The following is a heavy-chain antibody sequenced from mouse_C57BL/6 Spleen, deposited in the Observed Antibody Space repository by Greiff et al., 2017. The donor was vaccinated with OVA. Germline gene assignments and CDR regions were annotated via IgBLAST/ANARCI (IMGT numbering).Heavy chain of an antibody. CDR2: LYPGDGDT. CDR1: GYAFSSSW. D-gene: IGHD2-2*01. J-gene: IGHJ1*03. CDR3: ARGGGLRGYWYFDV. V-gene: IGHV1-82*01. Sequence: QVQLQQSGPELVQPGASGKISCKASGYAFSSSWMNWVKQRPGKGLEWIGRLYPGDGDTNYNGKFQGKATLTADKSSSTAYMQLSSLTSEDSAVYFCARGGGLRGYWYFDVWGTGTTVTVSS.